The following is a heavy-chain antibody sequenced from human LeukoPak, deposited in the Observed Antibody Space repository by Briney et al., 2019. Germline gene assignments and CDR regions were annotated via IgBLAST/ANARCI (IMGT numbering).Heavy chain of an antibody. J-gene: IGHJ4*02. D-gene: IGHD6-6*01. Sequence: PSETLSLTCAVYGGSFSGYYWSWIRQPPGKGLEWIGEINHSGSTNYNPSLKSRVTISVDTSKTQFSLKLISVTAADTAVYYCARDVGARLSGFWGQGTLVTVSS. CDR1: GGSFSGYY. CDR3: ARDVGARLSGF. CDR2: INHSGST. V-gene: IGHV4-34*01.